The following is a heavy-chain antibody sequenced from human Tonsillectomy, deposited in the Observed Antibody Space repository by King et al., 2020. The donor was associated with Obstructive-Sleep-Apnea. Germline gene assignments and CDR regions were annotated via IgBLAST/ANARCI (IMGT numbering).Heavy chain of an antibody. Sequence: VQLVESGGGLVKPGGSLRLSCAASGFTFSSYSMNWVRQAPGKGLEWVSSISSSSSYIYYADSVKGRFTISRDNAKNSLYLQMNSLRAEDTAVYYCARAVMPEGLPRVGFDPWGQGTLGTVSS. CDR3: ARAVMPEGLPRVGFDP. V-gene: IGHV3-21*01. CDR2: ISSSSSYI. J-gene: IGHJ5*02. CDR1: GFTFSSYS. D-gene: IGHD3-16*01.